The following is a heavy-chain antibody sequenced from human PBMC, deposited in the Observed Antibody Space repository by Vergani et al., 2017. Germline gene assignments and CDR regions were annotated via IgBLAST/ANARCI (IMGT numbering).Heavy chain of an antibody. CDR3: ARGTHYYGSGSYYDY. CDR2: IYYSGST. Sequence: QLQLQESGPGLVKPSETLSLTCTVSGGSISSSSYYWGWIRQPPGKGLEWIGSIYYSGSTYYNPSLKSRVTISIDTSKNQFSLKLSSVTAADTAVYYCARGTHYYGSGSYYDYWGQGTLVTVSS. V-gene: IGHV4-39*01. CDR1: GGSISSSSYY. J-gene: IGHJ4*02. D-gene: IGHD3-10*01.